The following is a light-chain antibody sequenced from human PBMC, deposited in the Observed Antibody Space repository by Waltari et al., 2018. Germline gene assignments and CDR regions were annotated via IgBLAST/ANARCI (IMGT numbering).Light chain of an antibody. CDR3: QQYYGSPLT. CDR1: QSVLSSSNNKNY. V-gene: IGKV4-1*01. Sequence: DIVMTQSPDSLAVSLGERATTNCMSSQSVLSSSNNKNYLAWYQQKPGQPPKLLIYWASTRESGVPDRFSGGGSGTDFTLTISSLQAEDVAVYYCQQYYGSPLTFGGGTKVEIK. CDR2: WAS. J-gene: IGKJ4*01.